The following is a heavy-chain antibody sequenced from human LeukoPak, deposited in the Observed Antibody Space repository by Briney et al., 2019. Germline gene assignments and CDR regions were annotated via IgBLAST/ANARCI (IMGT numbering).Heavy chain of an antibody. J-gene: IGHJ5*02. D-gene: IGHD6-13*01. CDR2: IYTSGST. Sequence: PSETLSLTCTVSGGSISSGSYYWSWIRQPAGKGLEWIGRIYTSGSTNYNPSLKSRVTISVDTSKNQFSLKLSSVTAADTAVYYCARDYVAAAGRGTQRYNWFDPWGQGTLVTVSS. V-gene: IGHV4-61*02. CDR3: ARDYVAAAGRGTQRYNWFDP. CDR1: GGSISSGSYY.